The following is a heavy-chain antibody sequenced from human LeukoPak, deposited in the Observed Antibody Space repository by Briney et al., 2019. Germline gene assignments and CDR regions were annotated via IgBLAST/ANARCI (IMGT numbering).Heavy chain of an antibody. CDR1: GFTFSSYS. CDR3: ARIYREYYYGSGSIGG. D-gene: IGHD3-10*01. V-gene: IGHV3-21*01. J-gene: IGHJ4*02. Sequence: GGSLRLSCAASGFTFSSYSMNWVRQAPGKGLEWVSSISSSSSYIYYADSVKGRFTISRDNAKNSLYLQMNSLRAEDTAVYYCARIYREYYYGSGSIGGWGQGTLVTVSS. CDR2: ISSSSSYI.